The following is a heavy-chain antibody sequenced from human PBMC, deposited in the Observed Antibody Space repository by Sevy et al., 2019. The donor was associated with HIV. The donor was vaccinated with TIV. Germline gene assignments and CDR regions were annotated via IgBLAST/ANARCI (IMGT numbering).Heavy chain of an antibody. J-gene: IGHJ5*02. CDR2: IWHDGSNK. CDR3: ARESDYSARWLDP. Sequence: GGCLRLSCAASGFTFNFHGMHCVRQAPGKGLEWVAFIWHDGSNKYMADSVKGRFTISRDNSKNTLFLQMNSLTVEDTAVYYCARESDYSARWLDPWGQGTLVSVSS. V-gene: IGHV3-30*02. D-gene: IGHD4-4*01. CDR1: GFTFNFHG.